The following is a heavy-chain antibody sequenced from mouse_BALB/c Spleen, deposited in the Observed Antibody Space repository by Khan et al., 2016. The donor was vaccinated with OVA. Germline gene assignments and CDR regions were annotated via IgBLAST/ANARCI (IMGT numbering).Heavy chain of an antibody. CDR2: INTYTGEP. V-gene: IGHV9-1*02. J-gene: IGHJ1*01. CDR3: ARGHWYFDV. Sequence: QIQLVQSGPELKKPGETVKISCKASGYTFTNYGMNWVKQAPGKGLKWMGWINTYTGEPTYADDFKGRFAFSLETSASTAYLQINNLKNEDMATYFCARGHWYFDVWGAGTTVTVSS. CDR1: GYTFTNYG.